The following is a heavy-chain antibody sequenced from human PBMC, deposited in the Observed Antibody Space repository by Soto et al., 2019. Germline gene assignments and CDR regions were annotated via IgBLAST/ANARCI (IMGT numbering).Heavy chain of an antibody. CDR2: ISHGGSP. CDR3: ARGHYYYAMDV. V-gene: IGHV4-30-2*01. J-gene: IGHJ6*02. CDR1: GWSVSSGVFS. Sequence: SETLSLPCSVSGWSVSSGVFSWNWIRQPPGQGLEWIGYISHGGSPHYTPSLRSRVSISVDRSTNVISLNLTSMTPADTAVYFCARGHYYYAMDVWGQGTTVTVSS.